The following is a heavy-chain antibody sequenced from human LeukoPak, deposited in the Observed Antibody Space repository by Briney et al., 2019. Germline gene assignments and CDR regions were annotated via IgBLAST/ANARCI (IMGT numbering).Heavy chain of an antibody. V-gene: IGHV3-7*03. CDR1: GFTFSSYW. D-gene: IGHD3-16*01. CDR3: ARGGAMQSPADY. J-gene: IGHJ4*02. Sequence: GGSLRLSCAASGFTFSSYWMSWVRQAPGKGLEWVASIKQDGSGKFYVDSVKGRFTISRDNAKNSLYLQMNSLRAEDTAVYYCARGGAMQSPADYWGQGTLVTVSS. CDR2: IKQDGSGK.